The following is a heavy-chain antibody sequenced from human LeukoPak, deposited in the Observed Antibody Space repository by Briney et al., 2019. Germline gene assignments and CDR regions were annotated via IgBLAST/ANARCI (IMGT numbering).Heavy chain of an antibody. D-gene: IGHD4/OR15-4a*01. J-gene: IGHJ4*02. V-gene: IGHV1-46*01. CDR1: GYTFTIYY. CDR2: INPSGGST. CDR3: ARERAPRGFDY. Sequence: ASVTVSFTASGYTFTIYYMHWVRQAPGQGLEWMGIINPSGGSTSYAQKFQGRVTMTRDTSTSTVYMELSSLRSEDTAVYYCARERAPRGFDYWGQGTLVTVSS.